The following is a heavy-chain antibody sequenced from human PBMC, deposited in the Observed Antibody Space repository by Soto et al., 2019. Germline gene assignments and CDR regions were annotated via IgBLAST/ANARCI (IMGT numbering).Heavy chain of an antibody. V-gene: IGHV3-21*01. CDR1: GFTFNTHS. CDR3: ARKGADFGVVTAFDS. J-gene: IGHJ4*02. Sequence: EVHLVESGGGLVKPGGSLRLSCAASGFTFNTHSMNWVRQAPGKGLEWVSSISSTGSYIYYADSVKGRFTISRDNAKNTLYLQMNSLRAEDTAVYFCARKGADFGVVTAFDSWGQGVLVTVSS. D-gene: IGHD3-3*01. CDR2: ISSTGSYI.